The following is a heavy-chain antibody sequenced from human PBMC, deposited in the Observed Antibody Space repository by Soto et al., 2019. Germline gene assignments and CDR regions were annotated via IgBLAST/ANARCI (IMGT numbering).Heavy chain of an antibody. CDR2: IDPKSGGT. D-gene: IGHD3-16*01. CDR3: ASVSVDVPE. J-gene: IGHJ4*01. V-gene: IGHV1-2*02. Sequence: QLVQSGAEVKKPGASVKVSCKTSGPTFIAYYIHWVRQAPGQGLEWMGGIDPKSGGTTYEQKFLGRVTMTRDASIKPASMELNRLSSDDTAVYYCASVSVDVPEWGHGTLLTVSS. CDR1: GPTFIAYY.